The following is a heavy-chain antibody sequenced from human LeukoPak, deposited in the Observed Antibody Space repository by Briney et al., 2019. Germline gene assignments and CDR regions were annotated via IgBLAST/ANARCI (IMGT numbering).Heavy chain of an antibody. D-gene: IGHD1-7*01. CDR2: ISHTSEST. CDR3: ATGNSHAFDI. V-gene: IGHV3-48*02. Sequence: GGSLRLSCAASGFTFNSYSMSWVRQAPGKGLEWVSYISHTSESTYYADSVRGRFSISRDDAKSSLYLQMNSLRDEDTAVYYCATGNSHAFDIWGQGTMVTGSS. J-gene: IGHJ3*02. CDR1: GFTFNSYS.